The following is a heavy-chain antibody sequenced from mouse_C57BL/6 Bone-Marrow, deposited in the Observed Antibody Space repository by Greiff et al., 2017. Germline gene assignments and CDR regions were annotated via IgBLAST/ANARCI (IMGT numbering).Heavy chain of an antibody. J-gene: IGHJ3*01. D-gene: IGHD1-1*01. V-gene: IGHV3-6*01. Sequence: ESGPGLVKPSQSLSLTCSVTGYSITSGYYWNWIRQFPGNKLEWMGYISYDGSNNYNPSLKNRISITRDTSKNQFFLKLNSVTTEDTATYYCARAPIYGSSFAWFAYWGQGTLVTVSA. CDR1: GYSITSGYY. CDR2: ISYDGSN. CDR3: ARAPIYGSSFAWFAY.